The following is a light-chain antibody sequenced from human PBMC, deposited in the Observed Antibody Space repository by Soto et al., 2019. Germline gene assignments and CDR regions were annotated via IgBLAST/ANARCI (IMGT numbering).Light chain of an antibody. CDR3: SSYTSSSPVV. Sequence: QSALTQPASVSGSPGQSITISCTGTSSDVGGYNYVSWYQQHPGKAPKLMIYDVSYRPSGVSNRFSGSKSGNTASLTISGLEADDEADYYCSSYTSSSPVVFGGGTQLTVL. CDR2: DVS. J-gene: IGLJ3*02. V-gene: IGLV2-14*03. CDR1: SSDVGGYNY.